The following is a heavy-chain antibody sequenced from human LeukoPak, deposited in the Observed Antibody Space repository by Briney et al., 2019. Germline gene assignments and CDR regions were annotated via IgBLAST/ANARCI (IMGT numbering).Heavy chain of an antibody. D-gene: IGHD1-1*01. V-gene: IGHV4-30-2*01. Sequence: PSETLSLTCTVSGGSISSGGYYWSWIRQPPGKGLEWIGYIYHSGSTYYNPSLKSRVTISVDRSKNQFSLKLSSVTAADTALYYCARSSGGTFDPWGQGTLVTVSS. J-gene: IGHJ5*02. CDR3: ARSSGGTFDP. CDR1: GGSISSGGYY. CDR2: IYHSGST.